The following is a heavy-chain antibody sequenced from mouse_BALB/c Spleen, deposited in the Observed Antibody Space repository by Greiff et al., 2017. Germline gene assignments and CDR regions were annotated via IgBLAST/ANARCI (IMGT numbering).Heavy chain of an antibody. J-gene: IGHJ3*01. Sequence: VQLQQSGAELVKPGASVKLSCTASGFNIKDTYMHWVKRRPEQGLEWIGRIDPANGNTKYDPKFQGKATITADTSSNTAYLQLSSLTSEDTAVYYCARDSSGYVDWFAYWGQGTLVTVSA. CDR1: GFNIKDTY. D-gene: IGHD3-2*01. CDR2: IDPANGNT. CDR3: ARDSSGYVDWFAY. V-gene: IGHV14-3*02.